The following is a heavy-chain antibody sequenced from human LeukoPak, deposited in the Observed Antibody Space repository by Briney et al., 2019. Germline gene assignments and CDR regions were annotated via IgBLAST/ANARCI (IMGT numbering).Heavy chain of an antibody. Sequence: PSETLSLTCTVSGGSISSSSYYWGWIRQPPGKGLEWIGSIYYSGSTYYNPSLKSRVTISVDTSKNQFSLKLSSVTAADTAVYFCGKHGRPIVVVPAANYYCDYGGQEPLVTVSS. D-gene: IGHD2-2*01. CDR1: GGSISSSSYY. J-gene: IGHJ4*02. CDR2: IYYSGST. V-gene: IGHV4-39*01. CDR3: GKHGRPIVVVPAANYYCDY.